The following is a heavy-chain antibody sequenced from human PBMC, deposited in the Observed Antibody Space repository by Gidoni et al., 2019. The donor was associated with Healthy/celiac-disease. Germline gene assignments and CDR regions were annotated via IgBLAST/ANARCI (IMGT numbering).Heavy chain of an antibody. CDR1: GFTFSRYS. Sequence: EVQLVESGGGLVKPGGSLRLSCAASGFTFSRYSMNWVRQAPGKGLEWVSSISSSSSYIYYADSVKGRFTISRDNAKNSLYLQMNSLRAEDTAVYYCARDGAGCRSGGSCYFNWGQGTLVTVSS. CDR2: ISSSSSYI. V-gene: IGHV3-21*01. CDR3: ARDGAGCRSGGSCYFN. J-gene: IGHJ4*02. D-gene: IGHD2-15*01.